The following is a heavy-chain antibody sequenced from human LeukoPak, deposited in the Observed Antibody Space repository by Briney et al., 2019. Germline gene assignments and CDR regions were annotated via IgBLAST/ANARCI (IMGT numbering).Heavy chain of an antibody. J-gene: IGHJ5*02. D-gene: IGHD2-15*01. Sequence: GESLKISGKGSGYSFTSYWIGWVRQMPGKGLEWMGIIYPGDSDTRYSPSFQGQVTISADKSISTAYLQWSSLKASDTAMYYCARSDILEYCSGGSCSNWFDPWGQGTLVTVSS. CDR2: IYPGDSDT. CDR3: ARSDILEYCSGGSCSNWFDP. V-gene: IGHV5-51*01. CDR1: GYSFTSYW.